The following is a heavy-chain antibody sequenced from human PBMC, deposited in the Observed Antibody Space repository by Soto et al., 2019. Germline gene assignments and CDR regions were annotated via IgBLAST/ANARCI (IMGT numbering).Heavy chain of an antibody. CDR3: AKRAIYSSSWYGSYFDY. D-gene: IGHD6-13*01. CDR2: ISGSGGST. J-gene: IGHJ4*02. Sequence: AGGSLRLSCAASGFTLSSYAMSWVRQAPGKGLEWVSAISGSGGSTYYADSVKGRFTISRDNSKNTLYLQMNSLRAEDTAVYYCAKRAIYSSSWYGSYFDYWGQGTLVTVSS. V-gene: IGHV3-23*01. CDR1: GFTLSSYA.